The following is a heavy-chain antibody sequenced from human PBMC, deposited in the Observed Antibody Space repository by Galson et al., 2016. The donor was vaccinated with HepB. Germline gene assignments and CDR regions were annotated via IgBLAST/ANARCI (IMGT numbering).Heavy chain of an antibody. CDR3: ARGVMTGITSWFDS. V-gene: IGHV1-18*01. J-gene: IGHJ5*01. CDR2: ISAYNGHT. CDR1: GYTFNSFG. Sequence: SVKVSCKASGYTFNSFGVNWLRQAPGQGLEWMGWISAYNGHTNYAQKYQARASMTTDTSTSTAYLELRSLRSDDTAVYYCARGVMTGITSWFDSWGQGTLVTVSS. D-gene: IGHD1/OR15-1a*01.